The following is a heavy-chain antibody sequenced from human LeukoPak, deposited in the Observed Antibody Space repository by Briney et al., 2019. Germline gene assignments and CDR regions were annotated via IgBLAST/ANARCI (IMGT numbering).Heavy chain of an antibody. CDR3: VKGFVHPTYYFEY. CDR1: GFTFSSYA. CDR2: ITGGGDGT. J-gene: IGHJ4*02. V-gene: IGHV3-23*01. Sequence: GGSLRLSCAASGFTFSSYAMTWVRQSPEKGLEWVSSITGGGDGTYYADSVRGRFTISRDNSKNTLYLKMNSLRAEDTAVYFCVKGFVHPTYYFEYWGQGTLVTVSS. D-gene: IGHD3-10*01.